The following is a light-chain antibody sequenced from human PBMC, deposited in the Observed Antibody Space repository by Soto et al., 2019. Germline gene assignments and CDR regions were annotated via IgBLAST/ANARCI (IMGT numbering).Light chain of an antibody. V-gene: IGLV1-51*01. J-gene: IGLJ3*02. CDR2: DNN. CDR1: SSDVGGYNY. Sequence: QSVLTQPASVSGSPGQSITISCTGTSSDVGGYNYVSWYQQLPGTAPKLLIYDNNKRPSGIPDRFSGSKSGTSATLGITGLQTGDEADYYCGTWDSSLSAEVFGGGTKLTVL. CDR3: GTWDSSLSAEV.